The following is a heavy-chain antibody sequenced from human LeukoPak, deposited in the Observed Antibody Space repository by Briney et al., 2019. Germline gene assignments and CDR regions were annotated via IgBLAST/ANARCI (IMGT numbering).Heavy chain of an antibody. CDR2: ISGSGGST. D-gene: IGHD2-2*01. J-gene: IGHJ6*02. CDR3: AKDPRPGYCSSTSCWGGMDV. V-gene: IGHV3-23*01. Sequence: PGGSLRLSCAASGFTFSSYAMSWVRQAPGKGLEWVSAISGSGGSTYYADSVKGRFTISRGNSKNTLYLQMSSLRAEDTAVYYCAKDPRPGYCSSTSCWGGMDVWGQGTTVTVSS. CDR1: GFTFSSYA.